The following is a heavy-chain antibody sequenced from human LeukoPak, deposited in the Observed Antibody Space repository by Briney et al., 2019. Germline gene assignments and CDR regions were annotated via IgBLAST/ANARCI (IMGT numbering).Heavy chain of an antibody. CDR2: IYPGDSDT. D-gene: IGHD3-16*02. CDR3: ARQPTNYDYVWGSYRTSDAFDI. J-gene: IGHJ3*02. V-gene: IGHV5-51*01. Sequence: GGSLKISCKGSGYSFTSYWIGWVRQMPGKGLEWMGIIYPGDSDTRYSPSFQGQVTISADKSISTAYLQWSSLKASDTAMYYCARQPTNYDYVWGSYRTSDAFDIWGQGTMVTVSS. CDR1: GYSFTSYW.